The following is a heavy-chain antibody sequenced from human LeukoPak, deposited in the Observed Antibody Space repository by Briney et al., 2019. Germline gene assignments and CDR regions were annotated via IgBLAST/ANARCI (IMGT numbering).Heavy chain of an antibody. V-gene: IGHV1-46*01. J-gene: IGHJ3*02. Sequence: APVKVSCKASGYTFTSYYMHWVRQAPGQGLEWMGIINPSGGSTSYAQKFQGRVTMTRDTSTSTVYMELSSLRSEDTAVYYCARGAEMATIDDDAFDIWGQGTMVTVSS. CDR1: GYTFTSYY. D-gene: IGHD5-24*01. CDR2: INPSGGST. CDR3: ARGAEMATIDDDAFDI.